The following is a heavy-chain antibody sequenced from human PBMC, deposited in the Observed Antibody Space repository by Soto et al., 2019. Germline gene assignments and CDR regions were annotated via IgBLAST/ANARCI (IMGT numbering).Heavy chain of an antibody. Sequence: QVQLVQSGAEVKKPGSSVKVSCKASGGTFSSYTISWVRQAPGQGLEWMGRIIPILGIANYAQKFQGRVTITADKSTSTAYMGLSSLRSEDTAVYYCARVGGATTNLYFDLWGRGTLVTVSS. D-gene: IGHD1-26*01. CDR3: ARVGGATTNLYFDL. J-gene: IGHJ2*01. CDR2: IIPILGIA. V-gene: IGHV1-69*02. CDR1: GGTFSSYT.